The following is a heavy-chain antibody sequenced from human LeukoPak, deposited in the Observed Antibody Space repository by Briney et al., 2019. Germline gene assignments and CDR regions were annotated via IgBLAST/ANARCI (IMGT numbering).Heavy chain of an antibody. CDR3: ARDGGEGDNSAFDI. D-gene: IGHD3-16*01. V-gene: IGHV3-72*01. J-gene: IGHJ3*02. CDR2: TRDKTRGYTT. Sequence: PGGSLRLSCAASGVTLSDHHMDWVRQAPGKELEWVGRTRDKTRGYTTEYAASVKGRFTISRDDSQTSLYLQMNSLKTEDTAVYFCARDGGEGDNSAFDIWGQGTV. CDR1: GVTLSDHH.